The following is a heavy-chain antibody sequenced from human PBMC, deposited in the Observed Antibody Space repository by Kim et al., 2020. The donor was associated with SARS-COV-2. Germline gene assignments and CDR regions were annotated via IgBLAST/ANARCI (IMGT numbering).Heavy chain of an antibody. CDR2: IYYSGST. J-gene: IGHJ4*02. CDR3: ARLESMDQLFDY. V-gene: IGHV4-39*01. Sequence: SETLSLTCTVSGGSISSSSYYWGWIRQPPGKGLEWIGSIYYSGSTYYNPSLKSRVTISVDTSKNQFSLKLSSVTAADTAVYYCARLESMDQLFDYWGQGTLVTVSS. D-gene: IGHD3-10*01. CDR1: GGSISSSSYY.